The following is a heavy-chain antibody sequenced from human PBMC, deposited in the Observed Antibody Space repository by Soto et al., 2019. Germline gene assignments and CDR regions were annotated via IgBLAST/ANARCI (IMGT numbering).Heavy chain of an antibody. CDR2: MFYSGLT. V-gene: IGHV4-39*02. D-gene: IGHD3-16*01. CDR3: AKEGPETPYYYYGMNV. Sequence: PSETLSLTCSVSGYSVTSSDYYWAWIRQPPGEGLEWIGSMFYSGLTYYNPSLKSRVTLSVDTSKNQFSVRLNSVTAADTAVYYCAKEGPETPYYYYGMNVWGQGTTVTVSS. CDR1: GYSVTSSDYY. J-gene: IGHJ6*02.